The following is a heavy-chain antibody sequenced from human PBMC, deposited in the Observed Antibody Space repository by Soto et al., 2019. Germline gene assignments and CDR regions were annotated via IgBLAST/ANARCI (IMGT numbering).Heavy chain of an antibody. V-gene: IGHV1-69*01. CDR1: GGTFSSYA. CDR3: ASLRSLPAATPDWFDP. J-gene: IGHJ5*02. CDR2: IIPIFGTA. Sequence: QVQLVQSGAEVKKPGSSVKVCCKASGGTFSSYAISWVRQSPGQGLEWMGGIIPIFGTANYEQKFQGRVTITADESTSTAYMELSSLRSEDTAVYYCASLRSLPAATPDWFDPWGQGTLVTVSS. D-gene: IGHD2-2*01.